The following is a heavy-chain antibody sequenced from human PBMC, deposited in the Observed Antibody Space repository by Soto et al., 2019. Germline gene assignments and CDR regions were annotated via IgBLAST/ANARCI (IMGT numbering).Heavy chain of an antibody. V-gene: IGHV3-72*01. Sequence: GGSLRLSCAASGFTFSDHYMDWVRQAPGKGLEWVGRTRNKANSYTTEYAASVKGRFTISRDDSKNSLYLQMNSLKTEDTAVYYCASFGYCSGGSCYTNWGQGTLVTVSS. CDR2: TRNKANSYTT. CDR3: ASFGYCSGGSCYTN. D-gene: IGHD2-15*01. CDR1: GFTFSDHY. J-gene: IGHJ4*02.